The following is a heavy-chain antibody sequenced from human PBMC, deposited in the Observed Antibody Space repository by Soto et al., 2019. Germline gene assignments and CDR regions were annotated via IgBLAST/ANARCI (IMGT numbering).Heavy chain of an antibody. J-gene: IGHJ5*02. CDR2: ISYDGSKK. V-gene: IGHV3-30*18. CDR1: GFTFKSYA. Sequence: QVQLVESGGGVVQPGRSLRLSCAASGFTFKSYAMHWVRQAPGKGLEWVAVISYDGSKKYYGDSVNGRFTISRDNSKNTLYLEMNSTRVEDTAVYYCVKDRRGYGGNWFDPWGQGALVTVSS. D-gene: IGHD4-17*01. CDR3: VKDRRGYGGNWFDP.